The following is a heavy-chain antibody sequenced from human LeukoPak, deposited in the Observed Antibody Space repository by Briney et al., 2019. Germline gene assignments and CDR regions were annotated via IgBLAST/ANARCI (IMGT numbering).Heavy chain of an antibody. CDR2: TYYSGST. Sequence: PSGTLSLTCTVSGGSISSYYWSWIRQPPGKGLEWIGYTYYSGSTNYNPSLKSRVTISVDTSKNQFSLKLSSVTAADTAVYYCARGTDFDYWGQGTLVTVSS. CDR1: GGSISSYY. J-gene: IGHJ4*02. CDR3: ARGTDFDY. D-gene: IGHD1-14*01. V-gene: IGHV4-59*01.